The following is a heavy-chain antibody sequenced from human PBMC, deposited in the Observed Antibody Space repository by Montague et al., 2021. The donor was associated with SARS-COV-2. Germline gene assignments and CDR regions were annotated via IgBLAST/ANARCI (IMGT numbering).Heavy chain of an antibody. Sequence: SETLSLTCTVSGGSMSTVNYYWGWVRQTPGKGLDWVGSISYSGATYYNPSLGTRVSISRDTSKSQFSLELRSVTAADTAVYYCARERQEVGIYFDPWGHGTLVTVSS. J-gene: IGHJ5*02. CDR2: ISYSGAT. CDR1: GGSMSTVNYY. D-gene: IGHD1-1*01. V-gene: IGHV4-39*07. CDR3: ARERQEVGIYFDP.